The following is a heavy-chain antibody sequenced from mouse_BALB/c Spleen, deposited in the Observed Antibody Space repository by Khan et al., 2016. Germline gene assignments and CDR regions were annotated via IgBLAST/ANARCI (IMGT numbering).Heavy chain of an antibody. D-gene: IGHD1-1*02. CDR3: ARDGLYGFYAMDD. CDR1: GYSITSNHA. J-gene: IGHJ4*01. CDR2: ISYSGST. V-gene: IGHV3-2*02. Sequence: EVKLEESGPGLVKPSQSLSLTCTVTGYSITSNHAWNWIRQFPGNKLEWMAYISYSGSTAYNPSFKSRISITRDTSKNQFFLQLNSVTSEDTATYYCARDGLYGFYAMDDWGQGTSVTVSS.